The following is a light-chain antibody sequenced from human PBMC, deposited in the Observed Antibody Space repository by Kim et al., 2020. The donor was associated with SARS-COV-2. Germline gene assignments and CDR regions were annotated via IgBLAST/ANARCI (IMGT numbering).Light chain of an antibody. CDR2: GKT. CDR3: HPCDDGLSDVI. V-gene: IGLV1-40*01. J-gene: IGLJ2*01. CDR1: TTNIWAEYS. Sequence: CSGNTTNIWAEYSVRWYQRLAGPAPNRLIEGKTKRPSAVPDRFSGSQSGTSASLDITGLQAEDEAHYYGHPCDDGLSDVIFGGGTKLTVL.